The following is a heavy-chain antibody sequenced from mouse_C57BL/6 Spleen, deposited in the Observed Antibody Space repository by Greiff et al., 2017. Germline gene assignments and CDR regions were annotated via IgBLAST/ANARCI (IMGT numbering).Heavy chain of an antibody. J-gene: IGHJ3*01. D-gene: IGHD3-2*02. Sequence: QVQLKQPGAELVKPGASVKLSCKASGYTFTSYWMHWVKQRPGQGLEWIGMIHPNSGSTNYNEKFKSKATLTVDKSSSTAYMQLSSLTSEDSAVYYCAREGEKTAQATAWFAYWGQGTLVTVSA. V-gene: IGHV1-64*01. CDR2: IHPNSGST. CDR1: GYTFTSYW. CDR3: AREGEKTAQATAWFAY.